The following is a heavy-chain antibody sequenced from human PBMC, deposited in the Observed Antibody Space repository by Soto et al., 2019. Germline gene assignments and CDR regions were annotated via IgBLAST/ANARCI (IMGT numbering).Heavy chain of an antibody. CDR2: SIPIFGTA. Sequence: SVKVSCKASGGTFSNYPITWVRQAPGEGLEWMGGSIPIFGTANYAQKFQGRVTISVDESTSTAYMELSSLRSEDTAVYYCARGRGYSGDDHYYYFDMDVWGQGTTVTVS. CDR3: ARGRGYSGDDHYYYFDMDV. CDR1: GGTFSNYP. D-gene: IGHD5-12*01. J-gene: IGHJ6*02. V-gene: IGHV1-69*13.